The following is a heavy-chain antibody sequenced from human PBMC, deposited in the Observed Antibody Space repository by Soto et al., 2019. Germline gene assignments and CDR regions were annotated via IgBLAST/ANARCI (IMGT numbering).Heavy chain of an antibody. CDR3: SSKLDIVDTIRDYYYGIDV. D-gene: IGHD5-12*01. J-gene: IGHJ6*02. Sequence: PGESFKICLNGSGYSFTSYWISWVRQMPGKVLELMGRIDPSDSYTNYSPSFQGHVTISADKSISTSYLQWSSLKASDTAMYYCSSKLDIVDTIRDYYYGIDVWGQWTMVT. CDR2: IDPSDSYT. V-gene: IGHV5-10-1*01. CDR1: GYSFTSYW.